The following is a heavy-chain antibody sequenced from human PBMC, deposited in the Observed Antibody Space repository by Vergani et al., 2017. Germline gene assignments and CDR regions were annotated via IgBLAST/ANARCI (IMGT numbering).Heavy chain of an antibody. CDR3: ARFRGPDIVGTAFDH. CDR2: INDIGTT. J-gene: IGHJ4*02. D-gene: IGHD5-12*01. V-gene: IGHV4-34*01. CDR1: GGSFSVYY. Sequence: QVQLQQWGAGLLKPSETLSLTCGVHGGSFSVYYWSWIRQSPGKGLEWIGAINDIGTTNYNPSLKSRVTISVDTSKTQFSLGLNSVTAADTAVYYCARFRGPDIVGTAFDHWAQGTLVTVSS.